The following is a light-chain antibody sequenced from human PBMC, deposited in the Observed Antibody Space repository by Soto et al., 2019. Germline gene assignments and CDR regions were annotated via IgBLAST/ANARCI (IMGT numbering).Light chain of an antibody. J-gene: IGKJ1*01. CDR2: KAS. CDR3: PRSNSYWT. CDR1: QSISSW. V-gene: IGKV1-5*03. Sequence: PARQSAAVGKRVDIGVRASQSISSWLAWYQQKPGKAPKLLIYKASSLESGVPSRFSRSGSGTEFSLPFRSLQPADFATYDCPRSNSYWTFGEGTRVEIK.